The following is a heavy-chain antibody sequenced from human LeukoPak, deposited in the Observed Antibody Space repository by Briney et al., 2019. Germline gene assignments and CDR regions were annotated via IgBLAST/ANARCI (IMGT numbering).Heavy chain of an antibody. D-gene: IGHD5-18*01. Sequence: GESLKISCKGSGYSFTSYWIGWVRQMPGKGLEWMGIIYPGDSDTRYSPSFQGQVTISADKSISTAYLQWSSLKASDTAMYYCARGPRAWIKLWSWDYWGQGTLVTVSS. CDR1: GYSFTSYW. V-gene: IGHV5-51*01. CDR3: ARGPRAWIKLWSWDY. CDR2: IYPGDSDT. J-gene: IGHJ4*02.